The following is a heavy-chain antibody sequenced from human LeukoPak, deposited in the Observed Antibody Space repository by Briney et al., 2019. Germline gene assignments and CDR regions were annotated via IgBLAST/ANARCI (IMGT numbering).Heavy chain of an antibody. V-gene: IGHV4-39*01. CDR1: GFTFSSYG. Sequence: LRLSCAASGFTFSSYGMHWVRQPPGKGLEWIGSIYYSGSTYYNPSLKSRVTISVDTSKNQFSLKLSSVTAADTAVYYCARHVAGLDYWGQGTLVTVSS. CDR3: ARHVAGLDY. J-gene: IGHJ4*02. CDR2: IYYSGST.